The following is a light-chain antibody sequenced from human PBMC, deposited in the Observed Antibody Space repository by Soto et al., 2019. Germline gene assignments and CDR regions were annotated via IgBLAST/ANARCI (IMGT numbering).Light chain of an antibody. CDR3: QLYSSTFWT. CDR1: QSISSSY. CDR2: GAS. J-gene: IGKJ1*01. Sequence: EIVLTQSPGTLSLSPGERATLSCRASQSISSSYLAWYQQKPGQAPRLLVYGASSRATGIPDRFSGSGSGTDFTLTISRLEPEVFALYYCQLYSSTFWTFGQGTKV. V-gene: IGKV3-20*01.